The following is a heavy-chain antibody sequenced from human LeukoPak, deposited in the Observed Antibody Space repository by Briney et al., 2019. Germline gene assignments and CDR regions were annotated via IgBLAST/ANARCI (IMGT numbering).Heavy chain of an antibody. J-gene: IGHJ4*02. CDR1: GFTFSNAW. CDR3: TTNYYDTEIEDY. Sequence: GGSLRLSSAASGFTFSNAWMSWVRQAPGKGLEWVGRIKSKTDGGTTDYAAPVKGRFTISRDDSKNTLYLQMNSLKTEDTAVYYCTTNYYDTEIEDYWGQGTLVTVSS. D-gene: IGHD3-22*01. V-gene: IGHV3-15*05. CDR2: IKSKTDGGTT.